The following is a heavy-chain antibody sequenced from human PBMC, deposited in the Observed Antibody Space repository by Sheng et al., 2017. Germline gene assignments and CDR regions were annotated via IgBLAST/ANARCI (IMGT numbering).Heavy chain of an antibody. V-gene: IGHV3-11*04. D-gene: IGHD2-2*01. J-gene: IGHJ4*02. CDR3: ARLRGQCTTCFIRN. CDR1: GFTFNDYY. CDR2: ISSSGTDV. Sequence: QVHLVESGGGVVQPGQSLRLSCAASGFTFNDYYMSWIRQAPGKGLEWVSYISSSGTDVYYTDSVKGRFTISRDNANNSFSLQMNSLRAEDTAVYYCARLRGQCTTCFIRNWGRGTLVTVSS.